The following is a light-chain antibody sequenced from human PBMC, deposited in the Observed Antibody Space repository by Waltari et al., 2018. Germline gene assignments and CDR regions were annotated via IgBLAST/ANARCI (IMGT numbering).Light chain of an antibody. CDR1: QGIRNY. J-gene: IGKJ5*01. CDR2: DAS. V-gene: IGKV1-16*02. CDR3: QQYHSFPIT. Sequence: DIQRTQSPSSLSASVGDRVTNTCRASQGIRNYLAWYQQKPGKAPKSLIYDASSLQSGVSSKFSGSGFGTDFTLTITSLQPEDFATYYCQQYHSFPITFGQGTRLEIK.